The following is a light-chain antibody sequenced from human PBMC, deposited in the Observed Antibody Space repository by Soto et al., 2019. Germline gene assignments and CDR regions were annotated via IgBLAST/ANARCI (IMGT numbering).Light chain of an antibody. V-gene: IGLV3-21*02. J-gene: IGLJ3*02. CDR2: DDS. Sequence: SYVVTQPPSVSVAPGQTASITCGGNKIGTKSLHWYQQKPGQAPVLVVYDDSDRPSGIPERFSGSNSGNTATLTISRVEAGDEADYYCASWEDSLNGWVIGGGTQLTVL. CDR1: KIGTKS. CDR3: ASWEDSLNGWV.